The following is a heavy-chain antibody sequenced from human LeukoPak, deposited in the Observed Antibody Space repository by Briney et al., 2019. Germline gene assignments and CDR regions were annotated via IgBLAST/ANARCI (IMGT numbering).Heavy chain of an antibody. CDR2: IGPTGTDR. J-gene: IGHJ4*02. CDR3: ATETIGRHYDY. V-gene: IGHV3-21*01. CDR1: GFTFSSCG. D-gene: IGHD1-14*01. Sequence: GGSLRLSCAASGFTFSSCGFNWVRQAPGKGLEWVSSIGPTGTDRYYADPVRGRFTISRDNAKNSMYLQMDSLRDEDTAVYYCATETIGRHYDYWGQGTLLTVSS.